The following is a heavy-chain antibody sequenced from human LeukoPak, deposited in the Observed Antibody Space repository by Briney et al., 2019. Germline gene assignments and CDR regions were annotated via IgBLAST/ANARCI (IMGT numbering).Heavy chain of an antibody. J-gene: IGHJ4*02. CDR3: ARLSLDAGFYFDY. V-gene: IGHV4-59*08. CDR1: GGSISSYY. Sequence: TSSETLSLTCAVSGGSISSYYWSWIRQSPGKGLEWIGNIFYSGTTKYNPSLKSRVTISVDTSKSQLSLKLSSVTAADTAVYYCARLSLDAGFYFDYWGQGTLVTVSS. D-gene: IGHD2-2*01. CDR2: IFYSGTT.